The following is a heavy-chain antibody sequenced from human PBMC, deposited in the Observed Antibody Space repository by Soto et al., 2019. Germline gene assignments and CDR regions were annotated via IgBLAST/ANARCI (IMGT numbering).Heavy chain of an antibody. V-gene: IGHV1-2*02. CDR2: INPKTGST. Sequence: ASVKVSCKASGYIFTDYYVHWMRQAPGQGLEWVSWINPKTGSTLYAQKFQGRVTLTRDTSINTAYMEVTSLTSDDTAVYYCATTHQSAQNDYWGQGTLVTVSS. CDR1: GYIFTDYY. CDR3: ATTHQSAQNDY. J-gene: IGHJ4*02. D-gene: IGHD6-6*01.